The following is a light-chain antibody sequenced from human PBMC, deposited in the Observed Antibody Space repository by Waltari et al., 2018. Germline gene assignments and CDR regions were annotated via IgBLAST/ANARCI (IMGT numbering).Light chain of an antibody. V-gene: IGLV3-19*01. J-gene: IGLJ2*01. CDR1: SLRRYY. CDR2: GPD. CDR3: HSRETFSTRL. Sequence: SSDLTQDTSLSVALDQTLRITCQGYSLRRYYATCYQQRPRHAPILVLYGPDNRPSGIQDRFSGSTSGNTASLTITGAQAEDEADYYCHSRETFSTRLFGGGTRLTV.